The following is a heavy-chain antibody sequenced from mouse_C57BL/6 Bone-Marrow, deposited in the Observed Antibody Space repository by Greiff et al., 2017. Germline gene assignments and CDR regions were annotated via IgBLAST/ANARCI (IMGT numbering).Heavy chain of an antibody. D-gene: IGHD1-1*01. CDR2: IDPSDSYT. V-gene: IGHV1-59*01. Sequence: VQLQQSGAELVRPGTSVKLSCKASGYTFTSYWMHWVKQRPGQGLEWIGVIDPSDSYTNYNQKFKGKATLTVDTSSSTAYMQLSSLTSEDSAVYYCARKRYYGSDYFDYWGQGTTLTVSS. CDR1: GYTFTSYW. CDR3: ARKRYYGSDYFDY. J-gene: IGHJ2*01.